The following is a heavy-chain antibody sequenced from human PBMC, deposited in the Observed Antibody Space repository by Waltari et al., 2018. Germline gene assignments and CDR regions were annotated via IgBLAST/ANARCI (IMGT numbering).Heavy chain of an antibody. Sequence: QVQLQESGPGLVKPSETLSLACTVSGGSISSYYWSWIRQPPGKGLEWIGYIYYSGSTNYNPSLKSRVTISVDTSKNQFSLKLSSVTAADTAVYYCARVGVYYYGSGSYFDYWGQGTLVTVSS. CDR1: GGSISSYY. CDR3: ARVGVYYYGSGSYFDY. J-gene: IGHJ4*02. V-gene: IGHV4-59*01. D-gene: IGHD3-10*01. CDR2: IYYSGST.